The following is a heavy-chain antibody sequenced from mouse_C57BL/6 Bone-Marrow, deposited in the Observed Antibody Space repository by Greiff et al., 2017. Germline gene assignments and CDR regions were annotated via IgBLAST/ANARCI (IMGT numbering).Heavy chain of an antibody. D-gene: IGHD2-3*01. J-gene: IGHJ2*01. V-gene: IGHV1-15*01. Sequence: VQLQQSGAELVRPGASVTLSCKASGYTFTDYEMHWVKQTPVHGLEWIGAIDPETGGTAYNQKFKGKAILTADKSSSTAYMELRSLTSEDSAVYYGTRLGDGYYDDYFDYWGQGTTLTVSS. CDR3: TRLGDGYYDDYFDY. CDR2: IDPETGGT. CDR1: GYTFTDYE.